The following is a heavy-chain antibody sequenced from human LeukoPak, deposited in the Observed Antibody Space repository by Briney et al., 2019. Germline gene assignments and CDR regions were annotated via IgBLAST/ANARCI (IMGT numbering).Heavy chain of an antibody. CDR3: ARHFRSNGDYGLPDY. D-gene: IGHD4-17*01. Sequence: HGESLKISCKGSGYSITSYWIAWVRQMPGKGLEWMGIIYPGDSDTRYSPSFQGQVTISADKSISTAYLQWSSLKASDTAMYYCARHFRSNGDYGLPDYWGQGTLVTVSS. CDR1: GYSITSYW. V-gene: IGHV5-51*01. J-gene: IGHJ4*02. CDR2: IYPGDSDT.